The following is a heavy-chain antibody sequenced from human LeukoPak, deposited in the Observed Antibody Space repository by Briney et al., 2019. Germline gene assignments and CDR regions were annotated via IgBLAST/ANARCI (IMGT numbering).Heavy chain of an antibody. CDR1: GASISPYY. J-gene: IGHJ5*02. Sequence: SETLSLTCTVSGASISPYYWNWIRQPPGKGLEWIGYINYSGNTNYNPSLKSRVTISVDTSKDQFSLDLSSVTAADTAVYYCARGYSSSWYEFHSFDPWGQGTLVTVSS. V-gene: IGHV4-59*01. CDR3: ARGYSSSWYEFHSFDP. CDR2: INYSGNT. D-gene: IGHD6-13*01.